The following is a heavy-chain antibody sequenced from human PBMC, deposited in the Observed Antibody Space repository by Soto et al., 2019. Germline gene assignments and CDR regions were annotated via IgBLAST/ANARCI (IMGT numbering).Heavy chain of an antibody. D-gene: IGHD3-16*02. CDR3: AELSHRNYYYGMDV. CDR1: GFTFTSSA. J-gene: IGHJ6*02. Sequence: SVKVSCKASGFTFTSSAVQWVRQARGQRLEWIGWIVVGSGNTNYAQKFQERVTITRDMSTSTAYMELSSLRSEDTAVYYCAELSHRNYYYGMDVWGQGTTVTVSS. V-gene: IGHV1-58*01. CDR2: IVVGSGNT.